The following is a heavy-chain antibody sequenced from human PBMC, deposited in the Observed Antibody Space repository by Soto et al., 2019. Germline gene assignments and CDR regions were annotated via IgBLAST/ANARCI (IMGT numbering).Heavy chain of an antibody. CDR3: AGIPPRSANCSGGSCSGY. V-gene: IGHV3-21*01. CDR2: ISSSSSYI. J-gene: IGHJ4*02. D-gene: IGHD2-15*01. Sequence: EVQLVESGGGLVKPGGSLRLSCAASGFTFSSYSMNWVRQAPGKGLEWVSSISSSSSYIYYADSVKGRFTISRDNAKNYLNLKMNSLRAGDTAVYYCAGIPPRSANCSGGSCSGYWGQGTLVTVSS. CDR1: GFTFSSYS.